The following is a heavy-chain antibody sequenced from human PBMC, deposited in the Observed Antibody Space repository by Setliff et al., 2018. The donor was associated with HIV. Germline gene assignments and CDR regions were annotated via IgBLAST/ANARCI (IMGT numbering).Heavy chain of an antibody. D-gene: IGHD3-3*01. CDR1: GYNFTSNG. CDR3: ARDQGSWGGFTYNYYMDV. Sequence: ASVKVSCKASGYNFTSNGISWVRQAPGQGLEWMGRISASKGNTKYTQDFQGRVTMTTDTSTSTVYMELRSLRSDDTAVYYCARDQGSWGGFTYNYYMDVWGKGTTVTVSS. CDR2: ISASKGNT. J-gene: IGHJ6*03. V-gene: IGHV1-18*01.